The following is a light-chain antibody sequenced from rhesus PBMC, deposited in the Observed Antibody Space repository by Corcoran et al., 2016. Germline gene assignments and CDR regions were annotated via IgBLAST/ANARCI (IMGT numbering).Light chain of an antibody. CDR2: KAS. J-gene: IGKJ1*01. V-gene: IGKV1-21*01. Sequence: DIQMTQSPSSLSASVGDRVTITCRASQGISSWLVWYQQKPGNAPKNRYYKASSLQSGVPSRFSGSGSGTYFTLTISSLQPEDSAIYYCQQYNSAPPTFGQGTKVEIK. CDR1: QGISSW. CDR3: QQYNSAPPT.